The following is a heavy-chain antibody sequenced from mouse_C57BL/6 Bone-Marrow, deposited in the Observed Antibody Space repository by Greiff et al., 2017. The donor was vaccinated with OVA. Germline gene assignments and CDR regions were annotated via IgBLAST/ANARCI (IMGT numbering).Heavy chain of an antibody. D-gene: IGHD1-1*01. CDR2: IYPGNSDT. CDR3: TSGYGSDWFAY. CDR1: GYTFTSYW. J-gene: IGHJ3*01. Sequence: VQLQQSGTVLARPGASVKMSCKTSGYTFTSYWMHWVKHRPGQGLEWIGAIYPGNSDTSYNQKFKGKAKLTAVTSASTAYMELSSLTNEDSAVYYCTSGYGSDWFAYWGQGTLVTVSA. V-gene: IGHV1-5*01.